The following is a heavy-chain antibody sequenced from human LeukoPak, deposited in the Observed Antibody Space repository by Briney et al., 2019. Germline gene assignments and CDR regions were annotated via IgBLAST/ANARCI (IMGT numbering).Heavy chain of an antibody. CDR2: IYYSGST. CDR3: ASSTLDIVVVPAAKHYYYYGTDV. Sequence: SETLSLTCTVSGGSISSYYWSWIRQPPGKGLEWIGYIYYSGSTNYNPSLKSRVTISVDTSKNQFSLKLSSVTAADTAVYYCASSTLDIVVVPAAKHYYYYGTDVWGQGTTVTVSS. D-gene: IGHD2-2*03. CDR1: GGSISSYY. J-gene: IGHJ6*02. V-gene: IGHV4-59*08.